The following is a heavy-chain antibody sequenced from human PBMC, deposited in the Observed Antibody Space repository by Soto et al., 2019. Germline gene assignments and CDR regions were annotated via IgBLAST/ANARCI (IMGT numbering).Heavy chain of an antibody. Sequence: SQNLSLPFAITGDSDSSNSAGWSCVSQSPSRGLEWLGRTYYRSKWYYEYAVSVRGRITINPDTSKNQYSLQLNSVTPEDTAVYFCARGEQYSGRIFDYWGQGTLVTVTS. CDR2: TYYRSKWYY. D-gene: IGHD1-26*01. CDR3: ARGEQYSGRIFDY. J-gene: IGHJ4*01. CDR1: GDSDSSNSAG. V-gene: IGHV6-1*01.